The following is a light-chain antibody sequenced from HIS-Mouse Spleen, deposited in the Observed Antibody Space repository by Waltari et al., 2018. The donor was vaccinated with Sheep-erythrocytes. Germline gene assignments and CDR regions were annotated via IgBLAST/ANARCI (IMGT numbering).Light chain of an antibody. CDR3: CSYAGSYNRV. Sequence: QSALTQPRSVSGSPGQSVTISCTGTSSDGGGYNYVSWYQQHPGKAPKLMIYDVSKRPSGVPDRFSGSKSGNTASLTISGLQAEDEADYYCCSYAGSYNRVFATGTKVTVL. CDR2: DVS. V-gene: IGLV2-11*01. CDR1: SSDGGGYNY. J-gene: IGLJ1*01.